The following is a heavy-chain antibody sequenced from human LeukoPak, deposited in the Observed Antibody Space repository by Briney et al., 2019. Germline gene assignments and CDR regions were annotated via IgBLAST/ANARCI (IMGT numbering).Heavy chain of an antibody. Sequence: ASVKVSCKASGGTFSSYAISWVRQAPGQGLEWMGGIIPIFGTANYAQKFQGRVTITADESTSTAYMELSSLRSEDTAVYYCARGDYIVVVTDLYCSGMDVWGQGTTVTVSS. CDR3: ARGDYIVVVTDLYCSGMDV. CDR2: IIPIFGTA. CDR1: GGTFSSYA. J-gene: IGHJ6*02. V-gene: IGHV1-69*13. D-gene: IGHD2-21*02.